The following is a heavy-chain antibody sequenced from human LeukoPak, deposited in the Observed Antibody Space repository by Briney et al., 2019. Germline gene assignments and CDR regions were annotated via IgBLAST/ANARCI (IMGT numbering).Heavy chain of an antibody. V-gene: IGHV3-23*01. J-gene: IGHJ4*02. Sequence: PGGSLRLSCAASGFTFSSYATNWVRQAPGKGLEWVSTISGSGGSTDYADSVKGRFTISRDNSKNTLYLQMNSLRAEDTAVYYCAKDRKMLLRYFDCFDYWGQGTLVTVSS. CDR1: GFTFSSYA. CDR3: AKDRKMLLRYFDCFDY. CDR2: ISGSGGST. D-gene: IGHD3-9*01.